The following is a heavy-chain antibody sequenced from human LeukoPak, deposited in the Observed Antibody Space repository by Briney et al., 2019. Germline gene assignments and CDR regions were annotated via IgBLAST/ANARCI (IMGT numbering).Heavy chain of an antibody. CDR2: IYYSGRT. CDR1: GGSISSYY. J-gene: IGHJ4*02. Sequence: SETLSLTCTVSGGSISSYYWSWIRQPPGKGLEWIGYIYYSGRTNYNPSLKSRVTISVDTSKNQFSLKLSSVTAADTAVYYCAREGGGKIDYWGQGTLVTVSS. V-gene: IGHV4-59*01. D-gene: IGHD4-23*01. CDR3: AREGGGKIDY.